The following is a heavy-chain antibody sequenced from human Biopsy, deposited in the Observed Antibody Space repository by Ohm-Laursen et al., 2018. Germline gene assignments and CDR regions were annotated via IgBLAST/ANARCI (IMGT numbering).Heavy chain of an antibody. CDR3: ARFTPCDNAYFDY. Sequence: PTQTLTLTSTFSGLSLSASVMSVHWIRQPPGKALEWLVRLDWDGGEYYPTSLKTRLTISKDASENQVVLTMTNMDPLDTATYYCARFTPCDNAYFDYWGQGILVTVSS. J-gene: IGHJ4*02. CDR2: LDWDGGE. D-gene: IGHD1-14*01. V-gene: IGHV2-70*11. CDR1: GLSLSASVMS.